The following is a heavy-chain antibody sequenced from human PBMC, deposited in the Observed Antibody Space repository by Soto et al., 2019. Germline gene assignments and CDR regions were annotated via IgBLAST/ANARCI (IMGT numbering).Heavy chain of an antibody. CDR1: GYTFTSYG. D-gene: IGHD4-17*01. CDR2: ISAYNGNT. V-gene: IGHV1-18*01. J-gene: IGHJ3*02. CDR3: ARDLVEILGYGDEAAFDI. Sequence: QVQLVQSGAEVKKPGASVKVSCKASGYTFTSYGISWVRQAPGQGLEWMGWISAYNGNTNYAQKLQGRVTMTTDTSTSTAYMELRSLKSDDTAVYYCARDLVEILGYGDEAAFDIWGQGTMVTVSS.